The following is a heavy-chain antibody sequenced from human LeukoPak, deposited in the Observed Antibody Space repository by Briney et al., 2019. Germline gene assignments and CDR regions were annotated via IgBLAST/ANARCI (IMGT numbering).Heavy chain of an antibody. Sequence: GGSLRLSCAASGFIFSGYWMHWVRQAPGKGLVWVSHISNDGNIINYADSVKGRFTISRDSSKNTLYLQMNSLRVDDTAVYYCAKDGTRGIRFGKIPHYFDYWGQGTLVTVSS. J-gene: IGHJ4*02. V-gene: IGHV3-74*01. CDR1: GFIFSGYW. CDR2: ISNDGNII. D-gene: IGHD3-10*01. CDR3: AKDGTRGIRFGKIPHYFDY.